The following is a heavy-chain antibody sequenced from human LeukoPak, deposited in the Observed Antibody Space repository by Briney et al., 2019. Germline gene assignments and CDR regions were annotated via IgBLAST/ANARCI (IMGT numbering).Heavy chain of an antibody. V-gene: IGHV3-21*01. CDR2: ISSSSSYI. J-gene: IGHJ4*02. Sequence: GGSLRFSCAASGFTFSSYSMNWVRQAPGKGLEWVSSISSSSSYIYYADSVKGRFTISRDNAKNSLYLQMNSLRAEDTAVYYCASGLGIAAAVLYFGGQGTLVTVS. D-gene: IGHD6-13*01. CDR3: ASGLGIAAAVLYF. CDR1: GFTFSSYS.